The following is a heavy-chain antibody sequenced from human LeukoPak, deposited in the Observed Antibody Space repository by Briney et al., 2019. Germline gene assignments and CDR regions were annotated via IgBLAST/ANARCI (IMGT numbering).Heavy chain of an antibody. D-gene: IGHD3-10*01. CDR3: ARDQYHGSGTYAWFDP. Sequence: SETLSLTCTVSGASISNYYWSWIRQPPGKKLEWIAYISFSGSNNYNPSFKPRVTTSLDTSKNQFSLKLSSVTAADTAVYYCARDQYHGSGTYAWFDPWGQGTPVTVSS. V-gene: IGHV4-59*01. CDR1: GASISNYY. CDR2: ISFSGSN. J-gene: IGHJ5*02.